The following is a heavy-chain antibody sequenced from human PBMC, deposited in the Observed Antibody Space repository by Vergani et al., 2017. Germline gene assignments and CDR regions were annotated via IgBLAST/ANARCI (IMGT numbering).Heavy chain of an antibody. Sequence: EVQLVESGGGLVQPGGSLRLSCAASGFTFSSYWMSWVRQAPGKGLEWVANIKQDGSEKYYVDSVKGRFTISRDNAKNSRYLQMNSLRAEDTAVYYCTRESRLWFGKLLPQRNNWFYPWGQGTLVTVSS. D-gene: IGHD3-10*01. CDR2: IKQDGSEK. J-gene: IGHJ5*02. V-gene: IGHV3-7*01. CDR1: GFTFSSYW. CDR3: TRESRLWFGKLLPQRNNWFYP.